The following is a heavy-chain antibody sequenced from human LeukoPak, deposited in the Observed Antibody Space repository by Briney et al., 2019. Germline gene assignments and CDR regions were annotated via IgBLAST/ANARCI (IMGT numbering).Heavy chain of an antibody. CDR2: ISGSGGST. CDR1: GFTFSSYA. Sequence: PGGSLRLSCAASGFTFSSYAMSWVRQPPGKGLEWVSAISGSGGSTYYADSVKGRFTISRDDSKNTLYLQMNSLRAEDTAVYYCAKDDYPGSNWFDPGAREPWSPSPQ. V-gene: IGHV3-23*01. D-gene: IGHD5-12*01. J-gene: IGHJ5*02. CDR3: AKDDYPGSNWFDP.